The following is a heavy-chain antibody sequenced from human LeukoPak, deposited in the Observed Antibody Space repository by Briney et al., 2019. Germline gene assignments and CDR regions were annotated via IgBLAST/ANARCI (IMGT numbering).Heavy chain of an antibody. Sequence: SETLSRTCNVSGGSIRGYYWSWIRQPPGKGLEWIGYIYSSGSTNYNPSLKSRVTMSVDTSKNQFSLKVSSVTAADTAVYYCARVFDSGSQAYFYYMDVWGKGTTVTISS. V-gene: IGHV4-59*01. CDR1: GGSIRGYY. J-gene: IGHJ6*03. CDR3: ARVFDSGSQAYFYYMDV. CDR2: IYSSGST. D-gene: IGHD3-10*01.